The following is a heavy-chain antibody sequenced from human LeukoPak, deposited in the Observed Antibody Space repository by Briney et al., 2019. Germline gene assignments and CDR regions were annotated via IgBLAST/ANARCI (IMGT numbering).Heavy chain of an antibody. J-gene: IGHJ4*02. Sequence: GGSLRLSCAASGFTFSSYGMHWVRQAPGKGLEWVAVISYDGSNKYYADSVKGRFTISRDNSKNTLYLQMDSLRAEDTAVYYCARDQGYGDYVGYWGQGTLVTVSS. CDR3: ARDQGYGDYVGY. D-gene: IGHD4-17*01. CDR2: ISYDGSNK. V-gene: IGHV3-30*03. CDR1: GFTFSSYG.